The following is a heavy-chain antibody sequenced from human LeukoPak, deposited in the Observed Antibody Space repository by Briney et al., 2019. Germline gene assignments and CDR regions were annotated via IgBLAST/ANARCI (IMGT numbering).Heavy chain of an antibody. V-gene: IGHV4-31*03. Sequence: SQTLSLTCTVSGGSISSGGYYWSWIRNHPGKGLEWIGYIYYSGSTYYNPSLKSRVTISVDTSKNQFSLKLSSVTAADTAVYYCARESGYSSSWTRFDYWGQGTLVTVSS. CDR1: GGSISSGGYY. J-gene: IGHJ4*02. CDR3: ARESGYSSSWTRFDY. CDR2: IYYSGST. D-gene: IGHD6-13*01.